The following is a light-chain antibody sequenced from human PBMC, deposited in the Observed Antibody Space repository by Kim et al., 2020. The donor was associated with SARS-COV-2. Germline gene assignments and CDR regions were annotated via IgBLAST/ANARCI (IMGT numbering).Light chain of an antibody. J-gene: IGKJ1*01. Sequence: ASVVDRVTITCRASQSISSYLNWYQQKPGKAPKLLIYAASSLQGGVPSRFSGSGSGTDFTLTISSLQPEDFATYHCQQTYSAPWTFGQGTKVDIK. V-gene: IGKV1-39*01. CDR3: QQTYSAPWT. CDR2: AAS. CDR1: QSISSY.